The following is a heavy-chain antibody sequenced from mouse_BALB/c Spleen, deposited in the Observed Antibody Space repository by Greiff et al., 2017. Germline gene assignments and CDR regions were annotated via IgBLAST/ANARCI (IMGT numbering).Heavy chain of an antibody. CDR1: GVSFTSCY. J-gene: IGHJ1*01. V-gene: IGHV3-8*02. CDR3: ARDDSSYGGGYWDMDD. Sequence: VQLQQSGPSLVKPSQSLSLTCSVTGVSFTSCYLNWIRQFPGNKLEYMGYISYSGSTYYNPSLKSRISITRDTSKNQYYLQLNSVTTEDTATYYGARDDSSYGGGYWDMDDWGEGTTVTVSS. D-gene: IGHD1-1*01. CDR2: ISYSGST.